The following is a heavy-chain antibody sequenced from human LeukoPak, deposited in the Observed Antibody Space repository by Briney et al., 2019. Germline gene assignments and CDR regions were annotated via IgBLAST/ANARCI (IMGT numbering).Heavy chain of an antibody. CDR3: ARDGGRKDDY. V-gene: IGHV3-7*01. J-gene: IGHJ4*02. Sequence: GGSLRLSCTASGFTFSSYWMTWVRQAPGKGLEWVANIQQDGSEKYYVDSVKGRFTISRDNAKNSLYLQMNSLRAEDTAVYYCARDGGRKDDYWGRGTLVTVSS. CDR2: IQQDGSEK. CDR1: GFTFSSYW. D-gene: IGHD2-15*01.